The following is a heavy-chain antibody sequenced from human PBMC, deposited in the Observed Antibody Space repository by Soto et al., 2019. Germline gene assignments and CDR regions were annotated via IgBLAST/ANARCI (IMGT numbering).Heavy chain of an antibody. CDR2: ISSSGSTI. J-gene: IGHJ6*03. V-gene: IGHV3-11*01. CDR1: GFTFSDYY. D-gene: IGHD2-15*01. Sequence: GGSLRLSCAASGFTFSDYYMSWIRQAPGKGLEWVSYISSSGSTIYYADSVKGRFTISRDNAKNSLYLQMNSLRAEDTAVYYCAREGISGGSRLTYYHYMDVWGKGTTVTVSS. CDR3: AREGISGGSRLTYYHYMDV.